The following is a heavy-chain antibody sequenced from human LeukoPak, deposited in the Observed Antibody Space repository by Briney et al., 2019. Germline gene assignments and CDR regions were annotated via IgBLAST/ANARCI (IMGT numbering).Heavy chain of an antibody. J-gene: IGHJ4*02. V-gene: IGHV4-4*09. CDR2: IYTSGGT. CDR3: ARLTRLSTSPDRYYLDY. Sequence: SETLSLTCTVSGDSTSSYYWSWIRQPPGKGLEWIGYIYTSGGTNYIPSLKGRVTISIDTSKDQFSLKLSSVTAADSAVYYCARLTRLSTSPDRYYLDYWARAPWSPSPQ. D-gene: IGHD6-6*01. CDR1: GDSTSSYY.